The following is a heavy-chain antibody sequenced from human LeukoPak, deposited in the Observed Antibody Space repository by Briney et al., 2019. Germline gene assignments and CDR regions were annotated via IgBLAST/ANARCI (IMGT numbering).Heavy chain of an antibody. Sequence: PGGPLRLSCAASGFTVSSNYMSWVRQAPGKGLEWVPVIYSGGSTYYADSVKGRFTISRDNSKNTLYLQMNSLRAEDTAVYYCARDNREGSSGFDYWGQGTLVTVPS. CDR3: ARDNREGSSGFDY. CDR2: IYSGGST. D-gene: IGHD3-22*01. V-gene: IGHV3-53*01. CDR1: GFTVSSNY. J-gene: IGHJ4*02.